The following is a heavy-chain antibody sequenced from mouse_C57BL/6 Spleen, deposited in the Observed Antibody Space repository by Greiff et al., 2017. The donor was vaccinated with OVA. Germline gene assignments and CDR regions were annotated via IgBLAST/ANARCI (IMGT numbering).Heavy chain of an antibody. CDR3: ASRGITTDFDY. V-gene: IGHV1-22*01. Sequence: EVKLMESGPELVKPGASVKMSCKASGYTFTDYNMHWVKQSHGKSLEWIGYINPNNGGTSYNQKFKGKATLTVNKSSSTAYMELRSLTSEDSAVYYCASRGITTDFDYWGQGTTLTVSS. CDR1: GYTFTDYN. D-gene: IGHD1-1*01. J-gene: IGHJ2*01. CDR2: INPNNGGT.